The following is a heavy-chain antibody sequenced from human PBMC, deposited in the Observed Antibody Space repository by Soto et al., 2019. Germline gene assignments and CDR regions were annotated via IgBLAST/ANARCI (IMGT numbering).Heavy chain of an antibody. CDR3: GRELYISGHYSGGCDV. D-gene: IGHD3-22*01. CDR2: VSHDGKTE. V-gene: IGHV3-30*04. J-gene: IGHJ3*01. CDR1: GFTFSSYA. Sequence: QVQLVESGGGVVQPGRSLRLSCAASGFTFSSYAMHWVRQAPGKGLEWVAVVSHDGKTEYHAASVKGRFTISRDTSANILSLQMNSLRDEDTAVYYCGRELYISGHYSGGCDVWGQGTMVTVSS.